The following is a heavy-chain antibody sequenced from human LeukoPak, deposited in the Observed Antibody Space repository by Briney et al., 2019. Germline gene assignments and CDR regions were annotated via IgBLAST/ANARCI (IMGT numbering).Heavy chain of an antibody. J-gene: IGHJ4*02. CDR1: GFTFSSYG. CDR3: AKDVGGSYAFDY. V-gene: IGHV3-33*06. CDR2: IWYDGSNK. D-gene: IGHD1-26*01. Sequence: GGSLRLSCAACGFTFSSYGMHWVRQAPGKGLEWVAVIWYDGSNKYYADSVKGRFTISRDNSKNTLYLQMNSLRAEDTAVYYCAKDVGGSYAFDYWGQGILVTVAS.